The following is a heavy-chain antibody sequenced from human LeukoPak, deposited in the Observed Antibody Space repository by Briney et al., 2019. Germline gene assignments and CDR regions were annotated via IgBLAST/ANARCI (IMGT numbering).Heavy chain of an antibody. J-gene: IGHJ4*02. Sequence: SETLSLTCTVSGGSVSSTEFYWGWIRQPPGKGLQWIVNIYYTGSTYYNPSLNSRVTMSVDTSQNQISLKMTSVTAADTAAYYCARLSKGRYFDYIFDYWGQGTLVTVSS. V-gene: IGHV4-39*01. D-gene: IGHD3-9*01. CDR1: GGSVSSTEFY. CDR3: ARLSKGRYFDYIFDY. CDR2: IYYTGST.